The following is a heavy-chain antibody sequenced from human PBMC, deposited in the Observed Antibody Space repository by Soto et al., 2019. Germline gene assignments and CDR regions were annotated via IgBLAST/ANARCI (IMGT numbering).Heavy chain of an antibody. CDR1: GFSLTGSGVG. Sequence: QITLKESGPTLVKPTQTLTLTCTFSGFSLTGSGVGVGWIRQPPGKALEWLALIYWDDDKRYSPSLKSRLTIPKDTSKNQLALTVTNMAPVDTATYYCARFLWSDTSLYYFDYWGQATLVTVSS. J-gene: IGHJ4*02. V-gene: IGHV2-5*02. CDR2: IYWDDDK. CDR3: ARFLWSDTSLYYFDY. D-gene: IGHD3-3*01.